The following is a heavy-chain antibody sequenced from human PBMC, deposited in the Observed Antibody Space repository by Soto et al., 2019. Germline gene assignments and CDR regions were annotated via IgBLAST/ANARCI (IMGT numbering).Heavy chain of an antibody. D-gene: IGHD6-19*01. CDR3: ARLLLSGWPQYFFDY. Sequence: SETLSLTCTVSGGSISSGAYYWSWIRQHPGKGLEWIGYIYYSGHTYYNPSLKSRVTISVDTSKNQFSLKLSSVTAADTAVYYCARLLLSGWPQYFFDYWGQGTRVTVSS. CDR1: GGSISSGAYY. J-gene: IGHJ4*02. CDR2: IYYSGHT. V-gene: IGHV4-31*03.